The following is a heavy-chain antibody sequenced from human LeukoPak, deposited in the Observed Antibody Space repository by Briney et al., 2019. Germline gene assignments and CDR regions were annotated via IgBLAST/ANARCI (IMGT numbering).Heavy chain of an antibody. V-gene: IGHV4-59*01. Sequence: SETLSLTCTVSGGSISNYYWSWIRQPPGKGLEWIGYIYYSGSTNYIPSPKSRVTISVDTSKNQFSLKLSSVTAADTAVYYCARSINGSGTPFYYYYYMDVWGKGTTVTVSS. D-gene: IGHD1-1*01. CDR3: ARSINGSGTPFYYYYYMDV. J-gene: IGHJ6*03. CDR2: IYYSGST. CDR1: GGSISNYY.